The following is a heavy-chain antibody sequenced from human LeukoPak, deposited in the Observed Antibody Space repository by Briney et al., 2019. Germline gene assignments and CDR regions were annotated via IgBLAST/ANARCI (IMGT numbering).Heavy chain of an antibody. V-gene: IGHV3-33*08. J-gene: IGHJ1*01. Sequence: GGSLRLSCAASGLTFSTYAMHWVRQAPGKGLEWVAVIWYDASNKYCSDSVKGRFTISRDNSKNTLYLQMNSLRAEDTAVYYCATTASRGPQSAEYFQYWGQGTLVTVSS. CDR1: GLTFSTYA. CDR2: IWYDASNK. CDR3: ATTASRGPQSAEYFQY.